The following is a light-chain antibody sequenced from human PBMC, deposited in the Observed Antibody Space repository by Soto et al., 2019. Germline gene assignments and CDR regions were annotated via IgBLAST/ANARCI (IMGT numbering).Light chain of an antibody. V-gene: IGKV4-1*01. CDR3: QQYYSTPTWP. Sequence: DIVMTQAPDSLAVSLGERATINCKSSQSVLYSSNNKNYLAWYQQKPGQPPKLLIYWASTRESGVPDRFSGSGSGTDFTLTISSLQAEDVAVYYCQQYYSTPTWPFGQGTKVAI. CDR2: WAS. J-gene: IGKJ1*01. CDR1: QSVLYSSNNKNY.